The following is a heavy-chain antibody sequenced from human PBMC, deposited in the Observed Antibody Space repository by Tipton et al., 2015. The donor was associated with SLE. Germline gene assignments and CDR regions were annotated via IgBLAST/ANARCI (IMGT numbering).Heavy chain of an antibody. J-gene: IGHJ4*02. V-gene: IGHV4-59*11. D-gene: IGHD2-2*01. Sequence: TLSLTCTVSGVSISSHYWSWIRQPPGKGLEWIAYIYHSGSTNYNPSLKSRVTMSVDTSKNQFSLKLNSVTAADTAVYYCARAGYCYTPNCYSPTWGFDYWGQGTPVTVSS. CDR1: GVSISSHY. CDR3: ARAGYCYTPNCYSPTWGFDY. CDR2: IYHSGST.